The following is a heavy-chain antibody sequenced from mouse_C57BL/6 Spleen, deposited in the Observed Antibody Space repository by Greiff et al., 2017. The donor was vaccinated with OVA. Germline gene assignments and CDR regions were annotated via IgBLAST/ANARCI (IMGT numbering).Heavy chain of an antibody. Sequence: VQLQQPGAELVKPGASVKLSCKASGYTFTSYWMQWVKQRPRQGLEWIGEIDPSDSYTNYNQKFKGKATLTVDTSSSTAYMQLSSLTSEDSAVYYCARRGPGDYWGQGTTLTVSS. J-gene: IGHJ2*01. CDR2: IDPSDSYT. V-gene: IGHV1-50*01. CDR3: ARRGPGDY. CDR1: GYTFTSYW.